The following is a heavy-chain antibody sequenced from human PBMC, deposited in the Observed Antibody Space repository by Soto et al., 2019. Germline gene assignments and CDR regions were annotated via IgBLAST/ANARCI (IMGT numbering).Heavy chain of an antibody. Sequence: ASVKVSCKASGYTFTSYDINWVRQATGQGHEWMGWLNPNSGNTGYAQKFQGRVTMTRNTSISTAYMELSSLRSEDTAVYYCARGDLVLVPAATRDYYYYGMDVWGQGTTVTVSS. CDR2: LNPNSGNT. D-gene: IGHD2-2*01. V-gene: IGHV1-8*01. CDR1: GYTFTSYD. CDR3: ARGDLVLVPAATRDYYYYGMDV. J-gene: IGHJ6*02.